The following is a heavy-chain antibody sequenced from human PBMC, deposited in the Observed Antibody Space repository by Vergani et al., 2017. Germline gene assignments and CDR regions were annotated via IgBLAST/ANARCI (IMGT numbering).Heavy chain of an antibody. J-gene: IGHJ5*02. D-gene: IGHD3/OR15-3a*01. CDR3: ARGETRTDWFDP. CDR2: VYPSGTT. V-gene: IGHV4-61*02. CDR1: GGSISGGRYY. Sequence: QVQLRESGPGLVRPSQTLSLTCTVSGGSISGGRYYWNWIRQTAERRLEWMGRVYPSGTTNYNPSLNGRVTIFVDKSKNLLSLRLNSVTAADTAVYYCARGETRTDWFDPWGQGTLVTVSS.